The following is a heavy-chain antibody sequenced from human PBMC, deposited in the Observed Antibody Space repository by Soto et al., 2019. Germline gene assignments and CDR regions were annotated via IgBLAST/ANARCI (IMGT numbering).Heavy chain of an antibody. CDR2: IWSDGSKK. Sequence: QVQLEESGGGVVQPGRSLRLSCAASGFTFSSSVMHWVRQAPGRGLEWVAVIWSDGSKKYYADSVTGRFAISRDNSINTLYMERRSLSSEDTAVYYCARDVLWSGYHYALDVCGQGTTVTVTS. CDR1: GFTFSSSV. D-gene: IGHD3-3*01. CDR3: ARDVLWSGYHYALDV. J-gene: IGHJ6*02. V-gene: IGHV3-33*01.